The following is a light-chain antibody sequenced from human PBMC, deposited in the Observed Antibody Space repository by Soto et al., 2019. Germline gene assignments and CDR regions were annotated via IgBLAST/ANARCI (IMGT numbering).Light chain of an antibody. Sequence: QSALTQPASVSGSPGQSITISCTGTSSDVGGYNYVSWYQQHPGKAPKFMIYDVSNRPSGFSNRFSGSKSGNTASLTISGLQAEDEAEYYCCSSTTSNTRPIVFGTGTKLTVL. CDR3: CSSTTSNTRPIV. CDR1: SSDVGGYNY. CDR2: DVS. J-gene: IGLJ1*01. V-gene: IGLV2-14*01.